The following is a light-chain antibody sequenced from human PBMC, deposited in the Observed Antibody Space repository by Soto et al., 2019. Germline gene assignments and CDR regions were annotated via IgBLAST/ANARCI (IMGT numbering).Light chain of an antibody. V-gene: IGKV4-1*01. CDR2: WAS. J-gene: IGKJ1*01. CDR1: QSVLYSSNNKNY. CDR3: QQYYSTPRT. Sequence: DIVMTQSPDSLAVSLGERATINCKSSQSVLYSSNNKNYLAWYQQKPGQPPKLLIYWASTRESGVPDRFSGIGSETDFTLTSSSVQAEDVAVYYCQQYYSTPRTFGQGTKVEIK.